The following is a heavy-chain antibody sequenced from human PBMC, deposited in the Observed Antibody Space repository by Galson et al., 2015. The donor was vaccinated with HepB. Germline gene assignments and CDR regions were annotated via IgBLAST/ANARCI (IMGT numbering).Heavy chain of an antibody. CDR3: ARSIEVGGHKRKAFDI. Sequence: KVSCKASGGTFSNYAISWVRQAPIQGLEWMGGIIPTGGSIPMFGARNYAQKFQDRVTITADESTNIAYMELSSLRSEDTAMYYCARSIEVGGHKRKAFDIWGQGTMVTVSS. J-gene: IGHJ3*02. CDR1: GGTFSNYA. CDR2: IIPTGGSIPMFGAR. V-gene: IGHV1-69*01. D-gene: IGHD4-23*01.